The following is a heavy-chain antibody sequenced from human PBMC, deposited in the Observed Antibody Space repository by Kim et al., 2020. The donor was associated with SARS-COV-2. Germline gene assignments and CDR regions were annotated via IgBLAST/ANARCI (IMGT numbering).Heavy chain of an antibody. Sequence: LKSRGTVAVDTSKNKFSLKLSSVTAADTAVYYCARLVLDNWNYHLGAFDIWGQGTMVTVSS. J-gene: IGHJ3*02. CDR3: ARLVLDNWNYHLGAFDI. D-gene: IGHD1-7*01. V-gene: IGHV4-59*01.